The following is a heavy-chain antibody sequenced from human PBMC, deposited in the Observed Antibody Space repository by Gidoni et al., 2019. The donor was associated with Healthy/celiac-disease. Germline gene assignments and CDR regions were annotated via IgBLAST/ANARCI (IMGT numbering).Heavy chain of an antibody. Sequence: LEWVSSISSSSSYIYYADSVKGRFTISRDNAKNSLYLQMNSLRAEDTAVYYCARDGVLLWFGELLSPTNWFDPWGQGTLVTVSS. CDR3: ARDGVLLWFGELLSPTNWFDP. V-gene: IGHV3-21*01. J-gene: IGHJ5*02. D-gene: IGHD3-10*01. CDR2: ISSSSSYI.